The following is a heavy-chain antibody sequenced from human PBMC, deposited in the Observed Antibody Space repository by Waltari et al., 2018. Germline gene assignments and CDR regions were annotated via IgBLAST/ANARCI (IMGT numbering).Heavy chain of an antibody. V-gene: IGHV1-69*04. J-gene: IGHJ4*02. D-gene: IGHD3-10*01. CDR2: IIPNLNLT. Sequence: QVQLVQSGAEVKKPGSSVKVSCKASGGTFNNDAISWVRQAPGQGLEWMGRIIPNLNLTNDAQRFQCRVTMTADKSTTTAYMELSSLSSADTAVYYCARARGELADFDFWGQGTQVTVSS. CDR1: GGTFNNDA. CDR3: ARARGELADFDF.